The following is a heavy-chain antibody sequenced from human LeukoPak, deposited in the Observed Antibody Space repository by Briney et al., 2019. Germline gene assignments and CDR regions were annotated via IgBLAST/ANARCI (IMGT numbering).Heavy chain of an antibody. CDR3: AKGNDFWSGYYNPPFDY. J-gene: IGHJ4*02. V-gene: IGHV3-23*01. CDR2: ISGSGGST. Sequence: PGGSLRLSCAASGFTFSSYAMSWVRQAPGKGLEWVSAISGSGGSTYYADSVKGRFTISRDNSKNTLYLQMNSLRAEDTAVYYCAKGNDFWSGYYNPPFDYWGQGTLVTVSS. D-gene: IGHD3-3*01. CDR1: GFTFSSYA.